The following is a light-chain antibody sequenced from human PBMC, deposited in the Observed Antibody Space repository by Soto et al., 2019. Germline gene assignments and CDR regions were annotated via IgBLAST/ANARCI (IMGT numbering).Light chain of an antibody. J-gene: IGLJ2*01. CDR2: YVN. CDR3: TSWTTSTTMI. Sequence: QSALTQPASVSGSPGQSITISCTGTSSDIGAYNFVFWYQQHPGKAPKLMLYYVNIRPSGVSNRFSGSKSGNTASLTISGLQAEDEADYYCTSWTTSTTMIFGGGTKVTVL. V-gene: IGLV2-14*03. CDR1: SSDIGAYNF.